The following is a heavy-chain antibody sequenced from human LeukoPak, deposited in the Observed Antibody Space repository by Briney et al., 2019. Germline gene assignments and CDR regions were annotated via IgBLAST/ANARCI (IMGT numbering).Heavy chain of an antibody. V-gene: IGHV3-30-3*01. J-gene: IGHJ5*02. CDR3: ARESKGGFDP. CDR2: ISYDGSNE. Sequence: PGGSLRLSCAASGFTFSSYAMHWVRQAPGKGLEWVGVISYDGSNEYYADSVKGRLTISRDNSKNTLYMKMNSLGVEDTAVYYCARESKGGFDPWGQGTLVIVSS. D-gene: IGHD3-16*01. CDR1: GFTFSSYA.